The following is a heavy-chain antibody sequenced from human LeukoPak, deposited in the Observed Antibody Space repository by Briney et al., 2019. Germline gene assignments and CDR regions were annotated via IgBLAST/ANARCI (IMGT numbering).Heavy chain of an antibody. V-gene: IGHV3-30-3*01. CDR3: ARAPTWWYFDY. CDR1: GFTFSSYA. J-gene: IGHJ4*02. Sequence: GGSLRLSCAASGFTFSSYAMHWVRQAPGKGLEWVAVISYDGSNKYYADSVKGRLTISRDNSKNTLYLQMNSLRAEDTAVYYCARAPTWWYFDYWGQGTLVTVSS. D-gene: IGHD2-15*01. CDR2: ISYDGSNK.